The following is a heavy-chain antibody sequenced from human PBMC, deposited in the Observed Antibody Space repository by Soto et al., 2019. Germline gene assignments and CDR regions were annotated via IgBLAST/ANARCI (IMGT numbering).Heavy chain of an antibody. V-gene: IGHV4-4*02. CDR3: ARRIVGATGYNWFDP. D-gene: IGHD1-26*01. CDR2: IYPSGTT. J-gene: IGHJ5*02. Sequence: TLSLTCAVSGGSINSSNWWTWVRQTPGQGLEWIGEIYPSGTTNYNPSLKTRVTISLDKSTNQFSLRLTSVTAADTAGYYCARRIVGATGYNWFDPWGQGTLVTVSS. CDR1: GGSINSSNW.